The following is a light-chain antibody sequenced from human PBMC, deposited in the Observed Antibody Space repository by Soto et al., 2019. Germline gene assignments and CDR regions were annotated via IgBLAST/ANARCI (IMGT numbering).Light chain of an antibody. CDR3: QQANSFPLT. CDR2: SAS. CDR1: QSISSN. J-gene: IGKJ3*01. Sequence: TQSPATLSLFPGERATLSCRASQSISSNLAWYQQKPGKAPSLLIYSASTLHSGVPSRFSGSGSGTDFTLTISSLQPEDFATYYCQQANSFPLTFGPGTKVDIK. V-gene: IGKV1-12*01.